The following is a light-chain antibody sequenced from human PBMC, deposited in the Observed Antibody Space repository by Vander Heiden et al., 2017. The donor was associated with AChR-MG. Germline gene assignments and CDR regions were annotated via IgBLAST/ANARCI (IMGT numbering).Light chain of an antibody. J-gene: IGLJ3*02. Sequence: QSALTQPRSVSESPGQSVTISCTGTSSDVGGYNYVSWYPQRPGKAPKLMIYDVSKRPSGVPDRFSGSKSGNTASLTISGLQAEDEADYYCCSYAGSYTWVFGGGTKLTVL. CDR1: SSDVGGYNY. V-gene: IGLV2-11*01. CDR3: CSYAGSYTWV. CDR2: DVS.